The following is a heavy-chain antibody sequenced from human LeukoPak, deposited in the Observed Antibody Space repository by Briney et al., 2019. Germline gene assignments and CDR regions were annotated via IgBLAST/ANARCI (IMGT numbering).Heavy chain of an antibody. CDR2: ISNSDDST. Sequence: GGSLRLSCAASGFPFSSYAMSWVRQAPGKGLEWVSAISNSDDSTYYADSVKGRFTISRDNSENTLFLRMNSLRAEDTAVYYCAKATGYLLWGQGTLVIVSS. V-gene: IGHV3-23*01. J-gene: IGHJ4*02. CDR3: AKATGYLL. CDR1: GFPFSSYA. D-gene: IGHD1-14*01.